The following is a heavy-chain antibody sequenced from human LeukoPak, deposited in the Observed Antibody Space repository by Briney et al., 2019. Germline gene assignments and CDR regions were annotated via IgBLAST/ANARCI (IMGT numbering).Heavy chain of an antibody. CDR3: ARVRCSGGSCYDVFDY. J-gene: IGHJ4*02. CDR2: IYYSGST. Sequence: SETLSLTCTVSGGSISNYYWSWIRQPPGKGLEWIGYIYYSGSTNYNPSLKSRVTISVDTSKNQFSLKLSSVTAADTAVYYCARVRCSGGSCYDVFDYWGQGTLVTVSS. V-gene: IGHV4-59*01. CDR1: GGSISNYY. D-gene: IGHD2-15*01.